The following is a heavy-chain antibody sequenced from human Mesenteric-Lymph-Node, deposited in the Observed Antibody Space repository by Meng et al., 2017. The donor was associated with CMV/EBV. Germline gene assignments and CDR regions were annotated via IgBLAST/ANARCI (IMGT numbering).Heavy chain of an antibody. D-gene: IGHD3-3*01. CDR1: GYTFTGYY. V-gene: IGHV1-2*02. CDR2: INPNSGGT. CDR3: ARGGNYDFWSGPEADY. Sequence: ASVKVSYKASGYTFTGYYMHWVRQAPGQGLEWMGWINPNSGGTNYAQKFQGRVTMTRDTSISTAYMELSRLRSDDTAVYYCARGGNYDFWSGPEADYWGQGTLVTVSS. J-gene: IGHJ4*02.